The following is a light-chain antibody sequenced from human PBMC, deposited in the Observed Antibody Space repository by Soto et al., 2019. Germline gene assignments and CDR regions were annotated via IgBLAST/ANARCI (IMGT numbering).Light chain of an antibody. V-gene: IGKV3-20*01. CDR1: ETISSHY. CDR3: QNFGDSPFT. Sequence: PGERATLSCRASETISSHYIAWYQQKPGQAPRLLIFGASTRATGIPDRFSGSWSGTDFTLTISRLEPEDFAVYYCQNFGDSPFTFGPGTKVVIK. J-gene: IGKJ3*01. CDR2: GAS.